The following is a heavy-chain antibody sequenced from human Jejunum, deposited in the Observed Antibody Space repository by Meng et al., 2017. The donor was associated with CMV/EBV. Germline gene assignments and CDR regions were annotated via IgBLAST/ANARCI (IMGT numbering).Heavy chain of an antibody. V-gene: IGHV3-20*03. CDR2: INGNGGST. CDR1: GFTFDVYG. D-gene: IGHD6-6*01. Sequence: SGFTFDVYGLSWVRQGPGKGLEWISGINGNGGSTDHADSVKGRFTISRDNAKNSLYLQMSSLRAEDTALYYCARGGFSSSSGEYDYWGQGTLVTVSS. CDR3: ARGGFSSSSGEYDY. J-gene: IGHJ4*02.